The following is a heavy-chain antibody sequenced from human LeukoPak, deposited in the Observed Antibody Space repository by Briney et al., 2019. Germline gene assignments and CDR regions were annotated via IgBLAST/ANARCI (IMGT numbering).Heavy chain of an antibody. CDR3: ARDPTQWLRYGYFDY. CDR1: GFTFDDYA. J-gene: IGHJ4*02. Sequence: GGSLRLSCAASGFTFDDYAMHWVRQAPGKGLEWVSGISWNSGSIGYADSVKGRFTISRDNAKNSLYLQMNSLRAEDTAVYYCARDPTQWLRYGYFDYWGQGILVTVSS. V-gene: IGHV3-9*01. CDR2: ISWNSGSI. D-gene: IGHD5-12*01.